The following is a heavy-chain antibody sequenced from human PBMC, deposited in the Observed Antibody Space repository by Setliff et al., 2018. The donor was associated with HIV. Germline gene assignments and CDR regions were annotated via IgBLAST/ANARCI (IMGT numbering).Heavy chain of an antibody. CDR2: IYYSGST. D-gene: IGHD2-15*01. J-gene: IGHJ5*02. CDR3: ASTETHYSKWFDP. CDR1: GGSISSYY. Sequence: SETLSLTCTVSGGSISSYYWSWIRQSPGKGLEWIGFIYYSGSTNYSPSLKSRVTISVDTSKNQFSLKLSSVTAADTAVYYCASTETHYSKWFDPWGQGTLVTVSS. V-gene: IGHV4-59*08.